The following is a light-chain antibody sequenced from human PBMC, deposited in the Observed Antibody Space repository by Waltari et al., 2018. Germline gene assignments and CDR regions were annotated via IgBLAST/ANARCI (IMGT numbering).Light chain of an antibody. CDR1: SSDLVVYDF. CDR2: EVS. J-gene: IGLJ2*01. CDR3: SSYVGSNNPV. Sequence: QSALTQPPSASGSPGQYVTTPCPGPSSDLVVYDFFPWYQHHPGKAPKLMIYEVSKRPSGVPDRFSGSKSGNTASLTVSGLQAEDEADYYCSSYVGSNNPVFGGGTKLTVL. V-gene: IGLV2-8*01.